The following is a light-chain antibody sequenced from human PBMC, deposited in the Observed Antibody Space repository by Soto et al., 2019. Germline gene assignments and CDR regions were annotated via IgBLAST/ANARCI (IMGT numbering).Light chain of an antibody. CDR1: SSDVGAYNY. Sequence: QSVLTQPPSASGSPGQSVTISCTGTSSDVGAYNYVSWYQRHPGKAPKLMIYEVTKRPSGVPDRFSGSKSGNTASLTVSGLQADDEADYYCSSYAGINNLLFGGGTKLTVL. J-gene: IGLJ2*01. V-gene: IGLV2-8*01. CDR3: SSYAGINNLL. CDR2: EVT.